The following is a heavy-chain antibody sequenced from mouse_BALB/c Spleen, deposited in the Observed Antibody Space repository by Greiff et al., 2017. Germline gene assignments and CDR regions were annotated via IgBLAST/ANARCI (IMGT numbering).Heavy chain of an antibody. CDR1: GFNIKDTY. J-gene: IGHJ3*01. Sequence: EVKLMESGAELVKPGASVKLSCTASGFNIKDTYMHWVKQRPEQGLEWIGRIDPANGNTKYDPKFQGKATITADTSSNTAYLQLSSLTSEDTAVYYCARRAYYGNYEFAYWGQGTLVTVSA. CDR2: IDPANGNT. V-gene: IGHV14-3*02. CDR3: ARRAYYGNYEFAY. D-gene: IGHD2-10*01.